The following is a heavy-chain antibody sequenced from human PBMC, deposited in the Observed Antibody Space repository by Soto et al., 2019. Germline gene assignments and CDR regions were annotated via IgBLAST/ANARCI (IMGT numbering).Heavy chain of an antibody. CDR2: IYYSGST. CDR1: GGSISSGGYY. CDR3: ARTYGGYYDY. Sequence: SLTLSLTCTVSGGSISSGGYYLSWIRQHPGKGLEWIGYIYYSGSTYYNPSLKSRVTISVDTSKNQFSLKLRSVTAADTAVYYCARTYGGYYDYWGQGTLVTV. J-gene: IGHJ4*02. V-gene: IGHV4-31*03. D-gene: IGHD2-8*01.